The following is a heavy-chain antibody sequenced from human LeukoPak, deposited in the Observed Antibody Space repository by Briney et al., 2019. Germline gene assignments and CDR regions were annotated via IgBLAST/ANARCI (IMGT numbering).Heavy chain of an antibody. V-gene: IGHV4-31*03. D-gene: IGHD3-22*01. CDR1: GGSISSGGYY. CDR3: ASRNALVDYYDSSGYHPPFDY. CDR2: IYYSGST. Sequence: PSETLSLTCTVSGGSISSGGYYWSWIRQHPGKGLEWIGYIYYSGSTYYNPSLKSRVTISVDTSKNQFSLKLSSVTAADTAVYYCASRNALVDYYDSSGYHPPFDYWGQGTLVTVSS. J-gene: IGHJ4*02.